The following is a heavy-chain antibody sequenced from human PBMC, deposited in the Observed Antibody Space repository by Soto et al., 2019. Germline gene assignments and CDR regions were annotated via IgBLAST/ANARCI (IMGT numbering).Heavy chain of an antibody. CDR2: IYPGDSDT. CDR3: ARLVRSYCSGGSCYSPFDY. V-gene: IGHV5-51*01. J-gene: IGHJ4*02. Sequence: GESLKISCKGSGYSFTSYWIGWVRQMPGKGLEWMGIIYPGDSDTRYSPSFQGQVTISADKSISTAYLQWSSLKASDTAMYYCARLVRSYCSGGSCYSPFDYWGQGTLVTVSS. D-gene: IGHD2-15*01. CDR1: GYSFTSYW.